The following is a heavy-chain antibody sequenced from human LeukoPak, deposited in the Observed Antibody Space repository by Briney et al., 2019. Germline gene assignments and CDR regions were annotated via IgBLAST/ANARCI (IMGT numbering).Heavy chain of an antibody. CDR3: AKVPQDAFDI. CDR2: IRYDGSNK. Sequence: PGGSLRLSCAASGFTLSSYSMNWVRQAPGKGLEWVAFIRYDGSNKYYADSVKGRFTISRDNSKNTLYLQMNSLRAEDTAVYYCAKVPQDAFDIWGQGTMVTVSS. J-gene: IGHJ3*02. CDR1: GFTLSSYS. V-gene: IGHV3-30*02.